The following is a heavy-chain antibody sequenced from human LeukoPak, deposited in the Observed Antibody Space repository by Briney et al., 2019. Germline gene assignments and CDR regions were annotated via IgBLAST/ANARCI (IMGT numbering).Heavy chain of an antibody. Sequence: ASETLSLTCAVYGGSFSGYYWSWIRQPPGKGLEWIGEINHSGSTSYNPSLKSRVTISVDTSKNQFSLKLSSVTAADTAVYYCARPSITGTTPDYWGQGTLVTVSS. D-gene: IGHD1-7*01. CDR1: GGSFSGYY. J-gene: IGHJ4*02. CDR2: INHSGST. V-gene: IGHV4-34*01. CDR3: ARPSITGTTPDY.